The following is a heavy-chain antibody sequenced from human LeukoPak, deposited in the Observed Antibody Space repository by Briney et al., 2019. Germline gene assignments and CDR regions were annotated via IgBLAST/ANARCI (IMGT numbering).Heavy chain of an antibody. CDR2: ITRKPHGYTT. V-gene: IGHV3-72*01. D-gene: IGHD1-7*01. CDR3: TRENYEKLDS. Sequence: SGGSLRLSCAASGFTFRDLYMGWVRQAPGKGLEWVGRITRKPHGYTTKYAASLEGRFTISRDDSQNSLYLQINSLKTEDTAIYYCTRENYEKLDSWGQGTLVTVSS. CDR1: GFTFRDLY. J-gene: IGHJ4*02.